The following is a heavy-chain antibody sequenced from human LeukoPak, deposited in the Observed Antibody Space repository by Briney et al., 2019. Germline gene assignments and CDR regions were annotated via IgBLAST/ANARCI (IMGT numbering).Heavy chain of an antibody. CDR2: IYTSVRT. CDR3: ARRGAAAGTSVLPFDI. Sequence: PSETLSLTCSVSGASVSSYYWGWIRQPPGKGLEWIGYIYTSVRTNYNRSLKGRVTISVDTSKTQFSLNLSSVTASDTAVYYCARRGAAAGTSVLPFDIWGQGTMVTVSS. J-gene: IGHJ3*02. V-gene: IGHV4-4*09. D-gene: IGHD6-13*01. CDR1: GASVSSYY.